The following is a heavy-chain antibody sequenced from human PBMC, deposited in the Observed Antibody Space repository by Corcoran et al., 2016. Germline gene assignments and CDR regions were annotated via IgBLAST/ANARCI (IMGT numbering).Heavy chain of an antibody. CDR3: ARDNADSSDSSGYNFDY. D-gene: IGHD3-22*01. CDR1: GDSVSSNSAA. Sequence: VQLQQSGPGLVKPSQTLSLTCAISGDSVSSNSAAWNWLRQSPSSGLEWLGRTYYRSKWYNDYAVSVKSRIHINPDTSKNQFSLQLNSVTPEGTAVYYCARDNADSSDSSGYNFDYWGQGTLVTVSS. J-gene: IGHJ4*02. V-gene: IGHV6-1*01. CDR2: TYYRSKWYN.